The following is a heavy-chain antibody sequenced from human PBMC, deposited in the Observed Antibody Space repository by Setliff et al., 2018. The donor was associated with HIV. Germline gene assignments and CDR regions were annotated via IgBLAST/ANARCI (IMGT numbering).Heavy chain of an antibody. J-gene: IGHJ6*03. CDR1: GYTFTRYG. V-gene: IGHV1-18*01. CDR2: ISTYNGNT. D-gene: IGHD3-3*01. CDR3: ARASDYNFWSDYSPYYYYYYMDV. Sequence: ASVKVSCKASGYTFTRYGISWVRQAPGQGLEWMAWISTYNGNTKYAQKLQGRVTVTTDTSTSTVSLKLSSVTVADTAVYYCARASDYNFWSDYSPYYYYYYMDVWSKGTTVTVSS.